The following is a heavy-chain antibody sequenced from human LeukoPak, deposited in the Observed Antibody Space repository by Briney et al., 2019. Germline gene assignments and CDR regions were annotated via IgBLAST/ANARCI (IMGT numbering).Heavy chain of an antibody. Sequence: ASVKVSCKVSGYTLTELSMHWVRQAPGKGLEWMGGFDPEDGETIYAQNFQGRVTMTEDTSTDTAYMELSRLRSEETAGFYLGEGDWKGFPCMDVWGQGTTVTVSS. CDR2: FDPEDGET. D-gene: IGHD3-16*01. CDR3: GEGDWKGFPCMDV. CDR1: GYTLTELS. J-gene: IGHJ6*02. V-gene: IGHV1-24*01.